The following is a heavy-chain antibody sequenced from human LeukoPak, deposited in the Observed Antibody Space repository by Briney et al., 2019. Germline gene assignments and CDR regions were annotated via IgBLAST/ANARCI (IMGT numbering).Heavy chain of an antibody. CDR1: GGTFSSYA. CDR3: ARDVTNYDSSGYYPDY. CDR2: IIPILGIA. V-gene: IGHV1-69*04. Sequence: GASVKVSCKASGGTFSSYAISWVRQAPGQGLEWMGRIIPILGIANYAQKFQGRVTMTRDTSISTAYMELSRLRSDDTAVYYCARDVTNYDSSGYYPDYWGQGTLVTVSS. D-gene: IGHD3-22*01. J-gene: IGHJ4*02.